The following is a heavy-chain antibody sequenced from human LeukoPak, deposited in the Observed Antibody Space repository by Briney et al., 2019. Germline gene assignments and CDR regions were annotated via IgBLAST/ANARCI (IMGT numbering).Heavy chain of an antibody. CDR1: GFTFSSSS. Sequence: HPGGSLRLSCTGSGFTFSSSSMNWVRQAPGKGLEWMASIKQDASETRYVDSVKGRFTILRDNTETSLFLHMNSLRAEDTAVYYCARYGLGDTFDIWGHGTVVTVSS. CDR2: IKQDASET. J-gene: IGHJ3*02. D-gene: IGHD4-17*01. CDR3: ARYGLGDTFDI. V-gene: IGHV3-7*01.